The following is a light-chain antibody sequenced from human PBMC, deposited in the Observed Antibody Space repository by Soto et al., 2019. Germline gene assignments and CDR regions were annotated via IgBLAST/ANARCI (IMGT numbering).Light chain of an antibody. V-gene: IGKV1-6*02. CDR1: HDMGSD. CDR2: AAS. J-gene: IGKJ3*01. Sequence: AIQMTQSPASLSASVGDKLTITCRASHDMGSDLAWYQQKPGKAPKLLIYAASTLQSGVPSRFSGSGSGTNFIPTIDSLQPEDSATYFCLQDHSSPTFGPGTKVDFK. CDR3: LQDHSSPT.